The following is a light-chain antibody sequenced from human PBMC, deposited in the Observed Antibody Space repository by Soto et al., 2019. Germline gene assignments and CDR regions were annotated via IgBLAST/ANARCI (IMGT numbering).Light chain of an antibody. V-gene: IGLV1-40*01. CDR1: SSNIGAGYD. J-gene: IGLJ1*01. Sequence: QSVLTQPPSVSGAPGQRVTISCTGSSSNIGAGYDVHWYQQLPGTAPKLLIYGNSNRPSGVPDRFSGSKSGTSASLAITGLQADDEADYYCQSYDSSVTLRVFGTGTKVPS. CDR2: GNS. CDR3: QSYDSSVTLRV.